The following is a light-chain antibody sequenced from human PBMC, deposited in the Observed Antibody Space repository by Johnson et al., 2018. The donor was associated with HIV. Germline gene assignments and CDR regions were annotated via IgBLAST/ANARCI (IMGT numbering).Light chain of an antibody. CDR2: DNN. J-gene: IGLJ1*01. V-gene: IGLV1-51*01. CDR3: GTWDSSLSAGGV. CDR1: SSNIGNNY. Sequence: QSVLTQPPSVSAAPGQKVTISCSGSSSNIGNNYVSWYQQLTGTAPKLLIYDNNKRPSGIPDRFSGSKSGTSATLGITGLQTGDEADYYCGTWDSSLSAGGVVGTGTKVTVL.